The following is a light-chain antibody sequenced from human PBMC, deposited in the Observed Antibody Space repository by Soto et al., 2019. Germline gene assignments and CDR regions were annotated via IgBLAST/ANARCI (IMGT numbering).Light chain of an antibody. V-gene: IGLV2-11*01. CDR1: SSDVGGYNY. CDR3: CSYAGSYTLYV. CDR2: DVS. Sequence: QSALTQPRSVSGSPGQSVTISCTGTSSDVGGYNYVSWYQQHPGKAPKLMIYDVSKRPSGVTDRFSGSKSGNTASLTISGLQAEDEDDYYCCSYAGSYTLYVFGTGTKLTVL. J-gene: IGLJ1*01.